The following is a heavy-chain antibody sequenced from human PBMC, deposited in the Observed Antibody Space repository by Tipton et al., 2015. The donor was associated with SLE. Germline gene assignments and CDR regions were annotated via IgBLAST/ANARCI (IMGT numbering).Heavy chain of an antibody. CDR3: AEGVLPWAAFDI. Sequence: LRLSCAVYGGSFSGYYWSWIRQPPGKGLEWIGEINHSGSTNYNPSLKSRVTISVDTSKDQFSLKLSSVTAADTAVYYCAEGVLPWAAFDIWGQGTMVTVSS. J-gene: IGHJ3*02. V-gene: IGHV4-34*01. D-gene: IGHD3-10*01. CDR1: GGSFSGYY. CDR2: INHSGST.